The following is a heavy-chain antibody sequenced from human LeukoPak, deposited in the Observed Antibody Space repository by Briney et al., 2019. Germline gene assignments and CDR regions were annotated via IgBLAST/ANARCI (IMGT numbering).Heavy chain of an antibody. V-gene: IGHV3-23*01. CDR2: ISGSGGST. CDR1: GFTFSSYA. D-gene: IGHD2-2*02. Sequence: PGGSLRLSCAASGFTFSSYAMSWVRQAPGKGLEWVSAISGSGGSTYYADSVKGRFTISRDNSKNTLYLQMNSLRAEDTAVYYCARDSSGRVVPAAIGEYYYGMDVWGQGTTVTVSS. CDR3: ARDSSGRVVPAAIGEYYYGMDV. J-gene: IGHJ6*02.